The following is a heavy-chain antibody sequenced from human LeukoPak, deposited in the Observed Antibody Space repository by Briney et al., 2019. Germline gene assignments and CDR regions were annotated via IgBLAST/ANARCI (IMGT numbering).Heavy chain of an antibody. CDR3: ARGQYYYGSGSQIDY. Sequence: GGSLRLSCAASGFTVSSNYMSWVRQAPGKGLEWVSVIYSGGSTYYADSVKGRFTISRDNSKNTLYLQMNSLRAEDTAVYYCARGQYYYGSGSQIDYWGQGTQVTVSS. J-gene: IGHJ4*02. CDR2: IYSGGST. V-gene: IGHV3-66*01. D-gene: IGHD3-10*01. CDR1: GFTVSSNY.